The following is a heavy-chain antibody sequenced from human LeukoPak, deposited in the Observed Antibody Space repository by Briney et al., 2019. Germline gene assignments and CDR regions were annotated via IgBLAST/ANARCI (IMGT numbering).Heavy chain of an antibody. V-gene: IGHV3-7*01. Sequence: GGSLRLSCAASGFTFSYWMNWVRQAPGKGLEWVVNIKQDGSEKYYVDSVKGRFTISRDNAKNSLFLQMNNVRTEDTAVYYCAREPYYYDSSGYPYYYGMDVWGQGTTVTFSS. CDR1: GFTFSYW. CDR3: AREPYYYDSSGYPYYYGMDV. CDR2: IKQDGSEK. D-gene: IGHD3-22*01. J-gene: IGHJ6*02.